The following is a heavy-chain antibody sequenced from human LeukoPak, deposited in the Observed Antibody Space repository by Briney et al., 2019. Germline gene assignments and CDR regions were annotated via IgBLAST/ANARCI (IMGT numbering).Heavy chain of an antibody. CDR3: ARQVPSYFAYYEAPH. J-gene: IGHJ1*01. V-gene: IGHV4-39*01. D-gene: IGHD3-22*01. Sequence: SETLSLTCTVSGGSISSSSYYWGWIRQPPGKGLEWIGSIYYSGSTYYNPSLKSRVTISVDTSKNQFSLKLSSVTAADTAVYYCARQVPSYFAYYEAPHWGQGTLVTVSP. CDR1: GGSISSSSYY. CDR2: IYYSGST.